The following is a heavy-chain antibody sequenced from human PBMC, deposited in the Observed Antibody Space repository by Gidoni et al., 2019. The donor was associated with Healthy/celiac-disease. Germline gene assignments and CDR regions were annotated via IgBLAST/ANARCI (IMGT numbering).Heavy chain of an antibody. CDR3: ARVRWGLLSSWYSVENDAFDI. D-gene: IGHD6-13*01. J-gene: IGHJ3*02. CDR2: IKQDGSEK. V-gene: IGHV3-7*01. Sequence: EVQLVESGGGLVQPGGSLRLSCAASGFPFSSSWLSWVRQAPGKGLEWVANIKQDGSEKYYVDSVKGRFTIPRDNAKNSLYLQMNSLRAEDTAVYYCARVRWGLLSSWYSVENDAFDIWGQGTMVTVSS. CDR1: GFPFSSSW.